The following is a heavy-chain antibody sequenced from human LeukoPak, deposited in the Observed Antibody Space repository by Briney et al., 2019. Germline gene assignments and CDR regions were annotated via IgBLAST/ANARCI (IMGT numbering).Heavy chain of an antibody. CDR3: AREEIIAPCYFDY. J-gene: IGHJ4*02. D-gene: IGHD5-24*01. V-gene: IGHV3-7*01. CDR2: IKQDGSER. Sequence: GGSLRLSCAASGFTFSRYWMSWVRQAPGKGLAWVANIKQDGSERYYVESVKGQFTISRDNAKNSLYLQMNSLRAEDTAVYYCAREEIIAPCYFDYWGQGTLVTVSS. CDR1: GFTFSRYW.